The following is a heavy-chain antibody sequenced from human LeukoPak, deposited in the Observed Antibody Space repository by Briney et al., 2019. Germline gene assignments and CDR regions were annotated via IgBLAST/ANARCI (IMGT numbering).Heavy chain of an antibody. CDR3: AKGSVDYGRFDY. D-gene: IGHD4/OR15-4a*01. J-gene: IGHJ4*02. V-gene: IGHV3-30*02. CDR1: GFTFSSYW. Sequence: GGSLRLSCAASGFTFSSYWMSWVRQAPGKGLEWVAFIRYDGSNKYYADSVKGRFTISRDNSKNTLYLQMNSLRAEDTAVYYCAKGSVDYGRFDYWGQGTLVTVSS. CDR2: IRYDGSNK.